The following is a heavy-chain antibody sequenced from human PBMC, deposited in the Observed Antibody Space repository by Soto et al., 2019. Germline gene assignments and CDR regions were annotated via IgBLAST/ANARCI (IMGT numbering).Heavy chain of an antibody. CDR3: ARAMVRGWGDYYYGMDV. J-gene: IGHJ6*02. D-gene: IGHD3-10*01. V-gene: IGHV1-18*01. Sequence: GASVKVSCKASGYTFTSYGISWVRQAPGQGLEWMGWISAYNGNTNYAQKLQGRVTMTTDTSTSTAYMELRSLRSDDTAVYYCARAMVRGWGDYYYGMDVWGQGTTVTASS. CDR2: ISAYNGNT. CDR1: GYTFTSYG.